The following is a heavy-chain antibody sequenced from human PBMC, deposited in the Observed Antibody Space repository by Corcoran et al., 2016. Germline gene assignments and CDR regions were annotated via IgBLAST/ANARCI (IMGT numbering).Heavy chain of an antibody. J-gene: IGHJ4*02. V-gene: IGHV1-18*01. CDR1: GYTFSSYG. CDR3: ARDAGRPTPFDH. D-gene: IGHD2-15*01. Sequence: QVQLVQSGAEVKKPGASVKVSCKASGYTFSSYGISWVRQAPGQGLEWMGWISAYNGDTNYAQKLQGRVTMTRDTSTSTAYMALRSLRSDDTAVYYCARDAGRPTPFDHWGQGTLVTVSS. CDR2: ISAYNGDT.